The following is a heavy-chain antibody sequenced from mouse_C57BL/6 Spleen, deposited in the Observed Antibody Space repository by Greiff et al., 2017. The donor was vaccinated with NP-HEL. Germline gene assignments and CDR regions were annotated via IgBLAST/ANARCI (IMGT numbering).Heavy chain of an antibody. D-gene: IGHD1-1*01. V-gene: IGHV14-1*01. J-gene: IGHJ4*01. CDR1: GFNIKDYY. CDR2: IDPEDGDT. CDR3: TAWRCGSSYHSAMDY. Sequence: EVQLQQSGAELVRPGASVKLSCTASGFNIKDYYMHWVKQRPEQGLEWIGRIDPEDGDTDYAPKFQGKATMTADTSSNTAYMQLSSLTSGDTAVYYCTAWRCGSSYHSAMDYWGKGTSVTVSS.